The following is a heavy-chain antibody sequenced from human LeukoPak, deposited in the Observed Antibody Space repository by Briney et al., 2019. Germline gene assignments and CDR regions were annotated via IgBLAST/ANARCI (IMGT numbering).Heavy chain of an antibody. J-gene: IGHJ6*02. CDR2: IYYSGST. V-gene: IGHV4-59*12. CDR1: GGSISSYY. CDR3: AREPIAAAGIPSIPVGYYYYGMDV. Sequence: SETLSLTCTVSGGSISSYYWSWIRQPPGKGLEWIGYIYYSGSTNYNPSLKSRVTISVDTSKNQFSLKLSSVTAADTAVYYCAREPIAAAGIPSIPVGYYYYGMDVWGQGTTVTVSS. D-gene: IGHD6-13*01.